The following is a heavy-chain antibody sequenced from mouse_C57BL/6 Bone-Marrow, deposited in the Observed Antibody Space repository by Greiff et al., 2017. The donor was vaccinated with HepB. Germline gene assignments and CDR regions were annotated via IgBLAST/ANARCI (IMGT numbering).Heavy chain of an antibody. D-gene: IGHD2-5*01. Sequence: DVQLVESGGGLVQPGGSLKLSCAASGFTFSSYAMSWVRQTPEKRLEWVATISDGGSYTYYPDTVKGRFTISRDNAKNNLYLQMSHLKSEDTARYYCGSNWNQAWFAYWGQGTLVTVAA. CDR1: GFTFSSYA. CDR2: ISDGGSYT. CDR3: GSNWNQAWFAY. V-gene: IGHV5-4*01. J-gene: IGHJ3*01.